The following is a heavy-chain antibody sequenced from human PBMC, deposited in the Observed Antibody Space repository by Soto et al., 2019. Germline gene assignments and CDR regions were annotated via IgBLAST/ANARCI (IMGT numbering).Heavy chain of an antibody. CDR3: ARDSRNYYYYMDV. V-gene: IGHV3-48*01. J-gene: IGHJ6*03. CDR1: GFTFSSYN. CDR2: ISLSSSTI. Sequence: EVQLMESGGGLVQPGGSLRLSCAASGFTFSSYNMNWVRQAPGKGLEWISDISLSSSTIFYADSVKGRFTISRDNAKNSLYLQKNSLRAEDTAVYYRARDSRNYYYYMDVWGKGTTVTVSS.